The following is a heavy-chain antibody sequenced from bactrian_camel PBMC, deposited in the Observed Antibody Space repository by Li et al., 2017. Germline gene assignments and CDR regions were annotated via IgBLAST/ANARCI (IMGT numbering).Heavy chain of an antibody. J-gene: IGHJ4*01. CDR1: EFTITNYW. CDR2: VSFGGGGTT. Sequence: HVQLVESGGGSVQAGGSLRLSCAASEFTITNYWIHWVRQAPEKGLEWVSVVSFGGGGTTNYADSVKGRFTISRDNAENTMYLQLNSLKPEDTAMYYCAAGPWDGASYVPLDRGRFNYWGQGTQVTVS. V-gene: IGHV3S1*01. D-gene: IGHD1*01. CDR3: AAGPWDGASYVPLDRGRFNY.